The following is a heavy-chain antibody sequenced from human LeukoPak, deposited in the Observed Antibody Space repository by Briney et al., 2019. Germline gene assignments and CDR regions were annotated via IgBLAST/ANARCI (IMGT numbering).Heavy chain of an antibody. Sequence: GGSLRHSCAASGFTFSSYGMHWVRQAPGKGLEWVAFIRYDGSNKYYADSVKGRFTISRDNSKNTLYLQMNSLRAGDTAVYYCAKDRYDSSRYFDYWGQGTLVTVSS. J-gene: IGHJ4*02. CDR1: GFTFSSYG. CDR3: AKDRYDSSRYFDY. CDR2: IRYDGSNK. D-gene: IGHD3-22*01. V-gene: IGHV3-30*02.